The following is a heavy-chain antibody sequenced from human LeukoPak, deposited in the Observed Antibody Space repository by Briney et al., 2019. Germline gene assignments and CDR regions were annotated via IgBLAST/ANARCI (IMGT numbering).Heavy chain of an antibody. CDR2: ISSSSSYI. CDR1: GFTFSSYS. D-gene: IGHD3-10*01. V-gene: IGHV3-21*01. Sequence: GGSLRLSCAASGFTFSSYSMNWVRQAPGKGLEWVSFISSSSSYIYYADSVKGRFTISRDNAKNSLYLQMNSLRAEDTAVYYCARTMVRGVSAIDYWGQGTLVTVSS. CDR3: ARTMVRGVSAIDY. J-gene: IGHJ4*02.